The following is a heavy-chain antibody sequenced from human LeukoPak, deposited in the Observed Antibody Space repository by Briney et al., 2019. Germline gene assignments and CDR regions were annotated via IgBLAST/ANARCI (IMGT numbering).Heavy chain of an antibody. CDR2: IIPIFGTA. CDR3: LIVVTAVYHFDY. V-gene: IGHV1-69*05. CDR1: GVTFSSYA. J-gene: IGHJ4*02. Sequence: SVKVSCKAPGVTFSSYAISWVRQAPGQGLEWMGRIIPIFGTANYAQKFQGRVTITTDESTSTAYMELSSLRSEDTAVYYCLIVVTAVYHFDYWGQGTLVTVSS. D-gene: IGHD2-21*02.